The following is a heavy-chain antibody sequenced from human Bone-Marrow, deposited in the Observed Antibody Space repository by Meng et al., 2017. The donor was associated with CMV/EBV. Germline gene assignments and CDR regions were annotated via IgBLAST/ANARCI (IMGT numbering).Heavy chain of an antibody. CDR3: ARRIRGLEWLLYDYGMDV. D-gene: IGHD3-3*01. CDR2: INPNSGGT. CDR1: AYTLTSYS. J-gene: IGHJ6*02. Sequence: APVKGSCWSSAYTLTSYSMHWVRQAPGQVLDWMGWINPNSGGTNYAQKFQGRVTMTRDTSISTAYMELSRLRSDDTAVYYCARRIRGLEWLLYDYGMDVWGQGTTVTVSS. V-gene: IGHV1-2*02.